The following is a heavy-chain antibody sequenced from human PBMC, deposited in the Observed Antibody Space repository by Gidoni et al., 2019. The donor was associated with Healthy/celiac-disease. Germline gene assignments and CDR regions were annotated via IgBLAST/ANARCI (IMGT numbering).Heavy chain of an antibody. D-gene: IGHD2-2*01. CDR1: SSYA. J-gene: IGHJ4*02. V-gene: IGHV3-30-3*01. Sequence: SSYAMHWVRQAPGKGLEWVTIISYDGNNKYYSDSVKGRFTLSRDNSKNTLYLRMNSLRAEDTAVYYCATWVLEGISTKNVPSGFDYWGQGTLVTVSS. CDR2: ISYDGNNK. CDR3: ATWVLEGISTKNVPSGFDY.